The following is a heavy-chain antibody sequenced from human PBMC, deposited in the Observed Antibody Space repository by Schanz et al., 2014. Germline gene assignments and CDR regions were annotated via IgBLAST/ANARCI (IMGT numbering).Heavy chain of an antibody. CDR2: ISGSGGST. CDR3: ARGTDWNLHY. J-gene: IGHJ4*02. Sequence: EVQLLDSGGGLVQPGGSLRLSCAASGFTFSNYAMSWVRQAPGKGLEWVSGISGSGGSTYYADSVKGRFTISRDNSKNTLYLQMNSLRAEDTAVYYCARGTDWNLHYWGQGALVTVSS. V-gene: IGHV3-23*01. CDR1: GFTFSNYA. D-gene: IGHD1-1*01.